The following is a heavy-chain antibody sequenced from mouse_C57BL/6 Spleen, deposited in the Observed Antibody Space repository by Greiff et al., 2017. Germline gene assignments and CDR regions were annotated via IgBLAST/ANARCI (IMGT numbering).Heavy chain of an antibody. Sequence: VQLVESGPGLVKPSQSLFLTCSITGFPITSGYYWIWIRQSPGKPLEWMGYITHSGETFYNPSLQSPISITRETSKNQFFLQLNSVTTEDTAMYYCAGERLGDWYFDVWGTGTTVTVSS. J-gene: IGHJ1*03. CDR2: ITHSGET. CDR3: AGERLGDWYFDV. V-gene: IGHV12-3*01. CDR1: GFPITSGYY.